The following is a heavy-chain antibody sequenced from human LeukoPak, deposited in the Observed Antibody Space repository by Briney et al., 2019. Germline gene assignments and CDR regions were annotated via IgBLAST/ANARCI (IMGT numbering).Heavy chain of an antibody. J-gene: IGHJ3*02. V-gene: IGHV3-48*03. Sequence: GGSLRLSCAASGFTFSSYEMNWVRQAPGKGLEWVSYISSSGSTMYYADSVKGRFTISRDNAKNSLYLQMNSLKAEDTAVYYCARVKYFDFWSGNDAFDIWGQGTMVTVSS. CDR1: GFTFSSYE. D-gene: IGHD3-3*01. CDR2: ISSSGSTM. CDR3: ARVKYFDFWSGNDAFDI.